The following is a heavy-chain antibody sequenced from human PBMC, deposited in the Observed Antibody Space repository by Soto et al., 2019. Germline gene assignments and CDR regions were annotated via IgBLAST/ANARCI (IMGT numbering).Heavy chain of an antibody. CDR3: AKDQGLDSSGYPPGY. V-gene: IGHV3-23*01. CDR1: VFTFSSYA. D-gene: IGHD3-22*01. J-gene: IGHJ4*02. Sequence: GGSLRLSCAASVFTFSSYAMSWVRQAPGKGLEWVSAISGSGGSTYYADSVKGRFTISRDNSKNTLYLQMNSLRAEDTAVYYCAKDQGLDSSGYPPGYWGQGTLVTVSS. CDR2: ISGSGGST.